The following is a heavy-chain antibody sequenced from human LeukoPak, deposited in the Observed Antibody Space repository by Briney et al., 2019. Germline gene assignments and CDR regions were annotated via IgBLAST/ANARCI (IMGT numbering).Heavy chain of an antibody. CDR2: INHSGST. CDR1: GGPFSDYY. J-gene: IGHJ4*02. D-gene: IGHD5-18*01. CDR3: ARAVHLWSWGLAY. V-gene: IGHV4-34*01. Sequence: PSETLSLICAVDGGPFSDYYLSWIRQPPGKGLEWIGEINHSGSTNYNPSLKRRVTISVDTSKKPFSLTLSSVTAAATAVYSCARAVHLWSWGLAYWGQGTLVAVSS.